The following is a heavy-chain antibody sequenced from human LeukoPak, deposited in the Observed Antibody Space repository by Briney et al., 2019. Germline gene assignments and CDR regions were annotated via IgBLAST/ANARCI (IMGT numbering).Heavy chain of an antibody. CDR3: ASSGGSRYWFDR. CDR2: IFCSGST. D-gene: IGHD2-15*01. J-gene: IGHJ5*02. Sequence: SETLSLTCTVSAGSISRYFWSWVRQPPGKGLEWIGYIFCSGSTKYNPPLQSRVAITVCTSKSEFSLRWSSATAAVTAVYCCASSGGSRYWFDRWGQGTLVTVSA. CDR1: AGSISRYF. V-gene: IGHV4-59*01.